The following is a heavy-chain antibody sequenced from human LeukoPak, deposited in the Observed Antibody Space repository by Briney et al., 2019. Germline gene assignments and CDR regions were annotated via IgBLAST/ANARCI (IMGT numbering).Heavy chain of an antibody. Sequence: GGSLRLSCAASGFTFSSYAMHWVRQAPGKGLECAAVISYDGSNKYYADSVKGRFTISRDNSKNTLYLQMNSLRAEDTAVYYCARDPLTTVTPPKPSYFDYWGQGTLVTVSS. CDR1: GFTFSSYA. J-gene: IGHJ4*02. CDR3: ARDPLTTVTPPKPSYFDY. CDR2: ISYDGSNK. V-gene: IGHV3-30-3*01. D-gene: IGHD4-11*01.